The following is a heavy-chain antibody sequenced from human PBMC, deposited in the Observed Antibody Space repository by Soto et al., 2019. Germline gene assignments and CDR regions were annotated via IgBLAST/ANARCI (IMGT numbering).Heavy chain of an antibody. Sequence: GGSLRLSCAASGFTFSSYWMSWVRQAPGKGLEWVANIKQDGSEKYYVDSVKGRFTISRDNAKNSLYLQMNSLRAEDTAVYYCARGGDCSGGSCYGPSNPYYYYGMDVWGQGTTVTVSS. CDR1: GFTFSSYW. V-gene: IGHV3-7*03. D-gene: IGHD2-15*01. J-gene: IGHJ6*02. CDR2: IKQDGSEK. CDR3: ARGGDCSGGSCYGPSNPYYYYGMDV.